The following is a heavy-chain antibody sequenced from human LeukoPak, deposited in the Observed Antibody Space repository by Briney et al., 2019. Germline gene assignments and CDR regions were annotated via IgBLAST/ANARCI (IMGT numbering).Heavy chain of an antibody. J-gene: IGHJ4*02. Sequence: PSETLSLTCTVSGYSISRGYYWGWIRQPPGKGLEWIGSIYHSGSTYYNPSLKSRVTISVDTSKNQFSLKLSSVTAADTAVYYCARGSAYYDFWSGYYFAHYFDYWGQGTLVTVSS. D-gene: IGHD3-3*01. CDR1: GYSISRGYY. CDR3: ARGSAYYDFWSGYYFAHYFDY. V-gene: IGHV4-38-2*02. CDR2: IYHSGST.